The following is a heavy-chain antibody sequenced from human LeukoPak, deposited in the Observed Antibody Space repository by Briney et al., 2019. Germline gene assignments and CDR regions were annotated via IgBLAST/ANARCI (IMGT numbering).Heavy chain of an antibody. Sequence: ASVKVSCTASGYTFTGYYMHWVRQAPGQGLEWMGWINPNSGGTNYAQKFQGWVTMTRDTSISTAYMELSRLRSDDTAVYYCARSEKYCSSTSCYLYYYYGMDVWGQGTTVTVSS. CDR1: GYTFTGYY. J-gene: IGHJ6*02. CDR3: ARSEKYCSSTSCYLYYYYGMDV. V-gene: IGHV1-2*04. D-gene: IGHD2-2*01. CDR2: INPNSGGT.